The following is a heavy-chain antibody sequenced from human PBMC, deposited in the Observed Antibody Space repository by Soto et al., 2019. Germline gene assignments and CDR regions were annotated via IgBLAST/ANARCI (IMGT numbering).Heavy chain of an antibody. J-gene: IGHJ4*02. V-gene: IGHV3-64D*06. CDR2: ISTNGGST. Sequence: PGGSLRLSCSASGFTFSIYAMHWVRQAPGKGLEYVSSISTNGGSTDYADSVKGRFTISRDNSKNTVYLQMSSLRVEDTAVYYCVKGEYYHDSSGYYPFDNWGQGTLVNVSS. CDR1: GFTFSIYA. CDR3: VKGEYYHDSSGYYPFDN. D-gene: IGHD3-22*01.